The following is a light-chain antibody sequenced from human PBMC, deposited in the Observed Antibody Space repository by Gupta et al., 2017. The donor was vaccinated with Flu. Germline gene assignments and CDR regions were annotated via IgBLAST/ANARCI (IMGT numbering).Light chain of an antibody. Sequence: EIVLTQSAGTLSLSPGARGTLSCRANQNVDSTYLAWYEKKPGQAPSLLIHGASSRATGIRDRFSGSGAGADFSLTISRREPEDAAVYYCLQYNTKPPQYTFGQRTKMEIK. J-gene: IGKJ2*01. CDR2: GAS. CDR3: LQYNTKPPQYT. V-gene: IGKV3-20*01. CDR1: QNVDSTY.